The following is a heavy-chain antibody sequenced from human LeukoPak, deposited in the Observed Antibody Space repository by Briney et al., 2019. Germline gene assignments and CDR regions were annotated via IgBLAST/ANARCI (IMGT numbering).Heavy chain of an antibody. CDR2: IYPRGST. D-gene: IGHD7-27*01. V-gene: IGHV4-30-2*01. Sequence: SQTLSLTGAVSGGSISSGSYSWSWIRQPPGKGLEWIGYIYPRGSTYYNPSLKSRVILSLDKSANQFSLNLSSVTAADTAVYYCARFSPRAMGNYLDFWGQGTLVTVSS. J-gene: IGHJ4*02. CDR3: ARFSPRAMGNYLDF. CDR1: GGSISSGSYS.